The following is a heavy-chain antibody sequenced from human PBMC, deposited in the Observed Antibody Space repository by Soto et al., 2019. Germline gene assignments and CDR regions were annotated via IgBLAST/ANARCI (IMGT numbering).Heavy chain of an antibody. V-gene: IGHV3-74*03. CDR1: GFDFKKYW. CDR2: INGDGSDT. CDR3: VGSGSFYLDD. J-gene: IGHJ4*02. D-gene: IGHD3-10*01. Sequence: PGGAPRLSRGAPGFDFKKYWMHRVRQDPGKGLVWVSRINGDGSDTKYADSVKGRFTISRDNAKKTVYLQMNSLRAEDTAGYYCVGSGSFYLDDWGQGSLVTVSS.